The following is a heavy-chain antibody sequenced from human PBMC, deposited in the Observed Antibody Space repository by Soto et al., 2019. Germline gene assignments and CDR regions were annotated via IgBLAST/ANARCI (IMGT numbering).Heavy chain of an antibody. Sequence: GASVKVSCKASGYTFNNYGTSWVRQAPGQGLEWVGWINANNGHTNHAQKFQGRVTITTDTSTTTACMDLRSLTSDDTAVYYCARDIAYDVDYWGQGTLVTVSS. CDR2: INANNGHT. D-gene: IGHD2-21*01. CDR1: GYTFNNYG. CDR3: ARDIAYDVDY. J-gene: IGHJ4*02. V-gene: IGHV1-18*01.